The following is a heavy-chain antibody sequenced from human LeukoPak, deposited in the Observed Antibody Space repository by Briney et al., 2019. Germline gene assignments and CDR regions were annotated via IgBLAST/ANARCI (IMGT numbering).Heavy chain of an antibody. CDR3: ARDYYGSGSSHNY. J-gene: IGHJ4*02. V-gene: IGHV3-7*01. D-gene: IGHD3-10*01. CDR1: GFTFSSYW. Sequence: PGGSLRLSCAASGFTFSSYWMSWVRQAPGKGLEWVANRKQDGSEKYYVDSVKGRFTISRDNAKNSLYLQMNSLRAEDTAVYYCARDYYGSGSSHNYWGQGTLVTVSS. CDR2: RKQDGSEK.